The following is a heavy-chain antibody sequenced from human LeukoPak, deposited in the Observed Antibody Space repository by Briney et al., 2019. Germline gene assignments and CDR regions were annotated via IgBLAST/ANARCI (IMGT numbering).Heavy chain of an antibody. D-gene: IGHD3-10*01. Sequence: SETLSLTCAVYIESFSGYYWSWIRQPPGKGLEWIGEINHSGSTNYNPSLKSRVTISVGTSKNQLSLKLSSVTAADTAVYYCARGRKTMVRGVISSSSLYYYSYYMDVWGKGTTVTVSS. V-gene: IGHV4-34*01. CDR3: ARGRKTMVRGVISSSSLYYYSYYMDV. J-gene: IGHJ6*03. CDR1: IESFSGYY. CDR2: INHSGST.